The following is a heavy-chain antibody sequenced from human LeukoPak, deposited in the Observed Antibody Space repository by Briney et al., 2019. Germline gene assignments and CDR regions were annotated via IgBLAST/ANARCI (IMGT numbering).Heavy chain of an antibody. CDR2: ISSSSSTI. J-gene: IGHJ3*02. V-gene: IGHV3-48*01. D-gene: IGHD1-14*01. CDR3: ATDRIHDAFDI. Sequence: GGSLRLSFAASGFTFSSYSMNWVRQAPGKGLEWVSYISSSSSTIYYADSVKGRFTISRDNAKNSLYLQMNSLRAEDTAVYYCATDRIHDAFDIWGQGTMVTVSS. CDR1: GFTFSSYS.